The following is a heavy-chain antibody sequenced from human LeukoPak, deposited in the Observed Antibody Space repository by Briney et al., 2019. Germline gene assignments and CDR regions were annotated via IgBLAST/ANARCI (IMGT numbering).Heavy chain of an antibody. J-gene: IGHJ6*03. CDR3: ARDSEQLGPWGFYYFTDV. Sequence: SVKVSCEASGGTFISDAISWGRQAPGEGLGWRGRIIPILGIANYAQKFQGRVTITADKSKGTPYMEVNSLRTEDTAVYYCARDSEQLGPWGFYYFTDVWGKGTTVTVSS. CDR1: GGTFISDA. V-gene: IGHV1-69*04. CDR2: IIPILGIA. D-gene: IGHD6-13*01.